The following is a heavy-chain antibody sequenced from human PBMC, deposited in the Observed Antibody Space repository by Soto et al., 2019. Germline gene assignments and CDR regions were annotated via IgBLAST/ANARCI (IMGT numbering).Heavy chain of an antibody. J-gene: IGHJ6*02. Sequence: SVKVSCKASGGTFSSYTISWVRQAPGPRLEWMGRIIPILGIANYAQKFQGRVTITADESTSTAYMELSSLRSEDTAVYYCASKGATRRYYYGMDVWGQGTTVTVSS. CDR3: ASKGATRRYYYGMDV. V-gene: IGHV1-69*02. CDR2: IIPILGIA. CDR1: GGTFSSYT. D-gene: IGHD1-26*01.